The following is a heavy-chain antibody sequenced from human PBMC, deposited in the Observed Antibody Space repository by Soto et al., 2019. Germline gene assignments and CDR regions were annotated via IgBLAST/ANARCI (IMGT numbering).Heavy chain of an antibody. CDR3: ARLGAYYQSLDP. D-gene: IGHD2-21*01. V-gene: IGHV4-30-4*01. CDR1: GGSISSGDYY. J-gene: IGHJ5*02. Sequence: SETLSLTCTVSGGSISSGDYYWSWIRQPPGKGLEWIGYIYYSGSTYYNPSLKSRVTISVDTSKNQFSLKLSSVTAADTAAYYCARLGAYYQSLDPWGPGTLVTVSS. CDR2: IYYSGST.